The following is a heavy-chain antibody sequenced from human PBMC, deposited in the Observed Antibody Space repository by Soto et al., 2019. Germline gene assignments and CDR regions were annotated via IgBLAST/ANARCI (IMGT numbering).Heavy chain of an antibody. CDR1: VGSISSYY. D-gene: IGHD1-7*01. CDR3: ARDQRQTGTSYYYFDY. CDR2: IYSSGST. J-gene: IGHJ4*02. Sequence: SLTCLVSVGSISSYYWSWIRQPAGMGLEWIGRIYSSGSTNYDPSLKSRVTMSVDTSKNQFSLKLSSVTAADTAVYYCARDQRQTGTSYYYFDYWGQGILVTVSS. V-gene: IGHV4-4*07.